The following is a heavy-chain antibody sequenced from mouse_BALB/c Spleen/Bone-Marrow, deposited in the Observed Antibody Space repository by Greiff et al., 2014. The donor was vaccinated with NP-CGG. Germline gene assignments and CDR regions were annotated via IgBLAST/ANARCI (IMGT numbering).Heavy chain of an antibody. CDR3: ARGSSWAMGY. CDR1: GYTFTSYV. Sequence: VQLQQSGPELLKPGASVKMSCKASGYTFTSYVMHWVKQTPGQGLEWIGYINPYNDGTKYNEKFKGKAILTSDKSSSTAYMEVSSLTSEGSAVYYCARGSSWAMGYWGQGTSVTVSS. D-gene: IGHD1-1*01. V-gene: IGHV1-14*01. J-gene: IGHJ4*01. CDR2: INPYNDGT.